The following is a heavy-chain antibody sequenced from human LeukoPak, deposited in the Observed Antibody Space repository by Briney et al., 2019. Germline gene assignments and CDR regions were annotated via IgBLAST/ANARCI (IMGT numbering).Heavy chain of an antibody. J-gene: IGHJ4*02. CDR3: AKGPLYYDSSGYLDY. CDR2: IYSGDNT. Sequence: TGGSLRLSCAASGFIVSSSYMSWVRQAPGKGLEWVSIIYSGDNTYYADSVKGRFTISRDNSKNTLYLQMNSLRAEDTTVYYCAKGPLYYDSSGYLDYWGQGTLVTVSS. D-gene: IGHD3-22*01. CDR1: GFIVSSSY. V-gene: IGHV3-53*01.